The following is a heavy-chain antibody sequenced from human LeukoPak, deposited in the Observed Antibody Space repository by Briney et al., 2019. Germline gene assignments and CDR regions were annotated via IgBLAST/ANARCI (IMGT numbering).Heavy chain of an antibody. D-gene: IGHD3-22*01. CDR3: ARGAYDSSGYHKYYFDY. J-gene: IGHJ4*02. CDR1: GGSISSYY. CDR2: IYYSGST. Sequence: PSETLSLTCTVSGGSISSYYWSWIRQPPGKGLEWIGYIYYSGSTNYNPSLKSRVTMSVDTSKNQFSLKLSSVTAADTAVYYCARGAYDSSGYHKYYFDYWGQGTLVTVSS. V-gene: IGHV4-59*12.